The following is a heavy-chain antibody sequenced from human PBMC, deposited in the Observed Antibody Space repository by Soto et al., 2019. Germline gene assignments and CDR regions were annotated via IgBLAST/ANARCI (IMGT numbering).Heavy chain of an antibody. CDR2: IYPGDSDT. CDR3: ARGPPGYSSDFDAFDI. D-gene: IGHD6-19*01. Sequence: GESLKISCKGSGYSFTSYWIGWVRQMPGKGLEWMGIIYPGDSDTRYSPSFQGQVTISAVKSISTAYLQWSSLKASGTAMYYCARGPPGYSSDFDAFDIWGQGTMVTVSS. CDR1: GYSFTSYW. J-gene: IGHJ3*02. V-gene: IGHV5-51*01.